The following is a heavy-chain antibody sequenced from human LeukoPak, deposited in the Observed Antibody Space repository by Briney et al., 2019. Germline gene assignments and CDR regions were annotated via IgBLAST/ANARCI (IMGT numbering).Heavy chain of an antibody. CDR2: IRNEAISYTT. J-gene: IGHJ4*02. Sequence: GGSLRLSCVASVYTFRDQNTDGVPHAPGKGLEWVARIRNEAISYTTEFAESVTGRLTISTEASENSVYLQINSLKTECAAIYFCATTRCCGGTSCFHYFNSWGQGTLVTVSS. CDR3: ATTRCCGGTSCFHYFNS. V-gene: IGHV3-72*01. CDR1: VYTFRDQN. D-gene: IGHD2-2*01.